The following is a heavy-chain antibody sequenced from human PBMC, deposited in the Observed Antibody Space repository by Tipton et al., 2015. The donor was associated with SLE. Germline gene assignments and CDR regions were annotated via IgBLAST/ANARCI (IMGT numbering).Heavy chain of an antibody. CDR2: VYTSGSP. J-gene: IGHJ3*02. CDR1: GGSFSGYC. CDR3: ARTLDALDI. V-gene: IGHV4-4*07. Sequence: QVQLVQSGPEVKPSETLSLICAVYGGSFSGYCWNWIRQPAGKGLEWIGRVYTSGSPYYNPSLQSRVVMSMDKSKNQFSLKLTAVTAADTAVYYCARTLDALDIWGQGTMVTVSS.